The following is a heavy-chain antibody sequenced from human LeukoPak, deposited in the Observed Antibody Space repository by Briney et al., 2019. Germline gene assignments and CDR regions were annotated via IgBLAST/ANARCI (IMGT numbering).Heavy chain of an antibody. J-gene: IGHJ4*02. CDR1: GFTFSSYE. V-gene: IGHV3-48*03. Sequence: GGSLRLSCAASGFTFSSYEMNWVRQAPGKGLEWVSYISSGSSTIYYADSVKGRFTISRDNAKNSLYLQMHSLRAEDTAVYYCARARGPMVDYWGQGTLVTVSS. CDR2: ISSGSSTI. CDR3: ARARGPMVDY. D-gene: IGHD3-10*01.